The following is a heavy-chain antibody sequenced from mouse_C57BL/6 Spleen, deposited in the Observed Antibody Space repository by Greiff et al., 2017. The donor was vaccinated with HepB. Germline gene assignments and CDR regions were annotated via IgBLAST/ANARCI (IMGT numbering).Heavy chain of an antibody. V-gene: IGHV1-81*01. CDR1: GYTFTSYG. Sequence: VKLQESGAELARPGASVKLSCKASGYTFTSYGISWVKQRTGQGLEWIGEIYPRSGNTYYNEKFKGKATLTADKSSSTAYMELRSLTSEDSAVYFCARGDFITTVVAPFDYWGQGTTLTVSS. CDR2: IYPRSGNT. CDR3: ARGDFITTVVAPFDY. J-gene: IGHJ2*01. D-gene: IGHD1-1*01.